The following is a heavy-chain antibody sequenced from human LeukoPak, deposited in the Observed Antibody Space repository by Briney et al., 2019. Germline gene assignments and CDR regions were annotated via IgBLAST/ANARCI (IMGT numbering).Heavy chain of an antibody. V-gene: IGHV3-21*01. CDR2: ISSSSSYI. J-gene: IGHJ4*02. CDR3: ARDRVAVADFDY. Sequence: PGGSLRLSCAASGFTFSSYSMNWVRQAPGKGLEWVSSISSSSSYIYYADSVKGRFTISRDNAKNSLYLQMNSLRAEDTAVNYCARDRVAVADFDYWGQGTLVTVSS. D-gene: IGHD6-19*01. CDR1: GFTFSSYS.